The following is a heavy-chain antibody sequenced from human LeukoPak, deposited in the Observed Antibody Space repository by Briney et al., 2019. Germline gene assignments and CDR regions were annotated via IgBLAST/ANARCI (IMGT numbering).Heavy chain of an antibody. V-gene: IGHV4-4*07. Sequence: PWETLSLTCSVSGVALISYYWSWVRQPAGKGPEWIGRIYPTGNTHYTPSLTTRVTMSTDLSKKQISLMLRSVTAADTAVYYCARLKFYDSTGYSPGYYMDVWGKGTAVTVSS. CDR1: GVALISYY. D-gene: IGHD3-22*01. CDR2: IYPTGNT. J-gene: IGHJ6*03. CDR3: ARLKFYDSTGYSPGYYMDV.